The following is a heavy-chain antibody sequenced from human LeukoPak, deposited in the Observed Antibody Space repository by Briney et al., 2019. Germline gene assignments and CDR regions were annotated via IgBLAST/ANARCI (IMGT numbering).Heavy chain of an antibody. CDR1: GFTFSSYA. CDR3: ARTWKTYYYDSSGYSYFDY. CDR2: INHSGST. D-gene: IGHD3-22*01. J-gene: IGHJ4*02. Sequence: PGGSLRLSCAASGFTFSSYAMHWVRQPPGKGLEWIGEINHSGSTNYNPSLKSRVTISVDTSKNQFSLKLSSVTAADTAVYYCARTWKTYYYDSSGYSYFDYWGQGTLVTVSS. V-gene: IGHV4-34*01.